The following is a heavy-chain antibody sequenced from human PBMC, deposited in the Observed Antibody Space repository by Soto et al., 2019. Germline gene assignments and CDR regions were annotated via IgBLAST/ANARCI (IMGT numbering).Heavy chain of an antibody. J-gene: IGHJ5*02. V-gene: IGHV4-59*12. Sequence: QVQLQESGPGLVKPSETLSLTCTIPGGSMTSYYWNWIRQPPGKGLEWIGYIYYSGSTNYNPSLKSRVTISVDTSKNQFSLKLTSVTAADTAIYYCARDVATRGWLDPWGQGTLVTVSS. CDR1: GGSMTSYY. D-gene: IGHD5-12*01. CDR2: IYYSGST. CDR3: ARDVATRGWLDP.